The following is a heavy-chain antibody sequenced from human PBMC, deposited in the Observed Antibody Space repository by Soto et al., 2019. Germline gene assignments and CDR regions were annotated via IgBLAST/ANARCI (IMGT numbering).Heavy chain of an antibody. CDR1: GFTFGTYW. CDR3: ARFAMGAYDMDV. V-gene: IGHV3-7*01. D-gene: IGHD3-16*01. J-gene: IGHJ6*02. CDR2: INQDESQK. Sequence: EVQLVESGGGLVQSGGSLRLSCAGSGFTFGTYWMSWVRQAPGKGLQWVANINQDESQKYYLDSVKGRFTISKDNAKNSQDLQMNGLTSEDTDVYYCARFAMGAYDMDVWGQGTTVTVSS.